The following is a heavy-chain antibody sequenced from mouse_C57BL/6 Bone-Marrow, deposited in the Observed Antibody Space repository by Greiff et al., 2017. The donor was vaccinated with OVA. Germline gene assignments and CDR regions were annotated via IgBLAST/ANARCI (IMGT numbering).Heavy chain of an antibody. J-gene: IGHJ2*01. CDR3: ARWLPYYFDY. CDR1: GYSFTGYY. V-gene: IGHV1-42*01. Sequence: EVKLMESGPELVKPGASVKISCKASGYSFTGYYMNWVKQSPEKSLEWIGEINPSTGGTTYNQKFKAKATLTVDKSSSTAYMQLKSLTSEDSAVYYCARWLPYYFDYWGQGTTLTVSS. CDR2: INPSTGGT.